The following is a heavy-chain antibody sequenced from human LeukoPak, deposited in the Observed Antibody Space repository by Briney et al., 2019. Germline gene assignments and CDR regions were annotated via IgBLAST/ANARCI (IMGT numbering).Heavy chain of an antibody. CDR2: IIPIFGTA. Sequence: SVKVSCKASGGTFSSYAISWVRQAPGQGLEWMGGIIPIFGTANYAQKFQGRVTITADKSTSTAYMELSSLRSEDTAVYYCARSATTVTTWYYYYYMDVWGKGTTVTVSS. CDR1: GGTFSSYA. J-gene: IGHJ6*03. D-gene: IGHD4-11*01. V-gene: IGHV1-69*06. CDR3: ARSATTVTTWYYYYYMDV.